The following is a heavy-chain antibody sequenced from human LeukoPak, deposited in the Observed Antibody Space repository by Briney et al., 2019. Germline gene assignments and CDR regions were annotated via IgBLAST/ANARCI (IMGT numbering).Heavy chain of an antibody. Sequence: SETLSLTCSVSGDSVSSYYWSWIRQPAGKGLEWIGRIHSSGSTNYNPSLKSRVTISVDKSKNQFSLRLSSVIAADTAVYFCARDRCEGYCTSFDSWGQGTLVTVSS. CDR3: ARDRCEGYCTSFDS. J-gene: IGHJ5*01. V-gene: IGHV4-4*07. CDR1: GDSVSSYY. CDR2: IHSSGST. D-gene: IGHD2-8*01.